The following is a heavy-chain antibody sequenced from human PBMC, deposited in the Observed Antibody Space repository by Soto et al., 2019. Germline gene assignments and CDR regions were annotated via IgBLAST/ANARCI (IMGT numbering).Heavy chain of an antibody. D-gene: IGHD6-13*01. CDR1: GGSISSNY. J-gene: IGHJ4*02. CDR3: ARYRREAVAGYTLDN. CDR2: VYNSGST. V-gene: IGHV4-59*01. Sequence: LSLTCTVSGGSISSNYWTWIRQPPGKGLEWIGYVYNSGSTNYNPSLKSRVTISEDTSKSQFSLKVNSMTAADTAVYYCARYRREAVAGYTLDNWGQGILVTVS.